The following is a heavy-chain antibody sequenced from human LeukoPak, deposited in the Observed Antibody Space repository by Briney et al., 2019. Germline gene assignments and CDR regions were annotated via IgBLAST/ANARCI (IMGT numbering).Heavy chain of an antibody. D-gene: IGHD6-19*01. CDR3: ARDMGSLSTGLAEYNWFDP. Sequence: SETLSLTCTVSGGSISSYYWSWIRQPAGKGLEWIGRIYTSGSTNYNPSLKSRVTMSVDTSKNQFSLKLSSVTAADTAVYYCARDMGSLSTGLAEYNWFDPWGQGTLVTVSS. J-gene: IGHJ5*02. CDR1: GGSISSYY. V-gene: IGHV4-4*07. CDR2: IYTSGST.